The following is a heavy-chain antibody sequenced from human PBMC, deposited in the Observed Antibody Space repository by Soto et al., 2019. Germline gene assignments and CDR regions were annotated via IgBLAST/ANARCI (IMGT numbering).Heavy chain of an antibody. J-gene: IGHJ3*02. Sequence: ASVKVSCKASGGTFSSYAISWVRQAPGQGLEWMGGIIPIFGTANYAQKFQGRVTMTRDTSTSTVYMELSSLRSEDTAVYYCAGYCSSTSCYTWAFDICGQGTTFPVSS. CDR2: IIPIFGTA. V-gene: IGHV1-69*05. CDR3: AGYCSSTSCYTWAFDI. CDR1: GGTFSSYA. D-gene: IGHD2-2*02.